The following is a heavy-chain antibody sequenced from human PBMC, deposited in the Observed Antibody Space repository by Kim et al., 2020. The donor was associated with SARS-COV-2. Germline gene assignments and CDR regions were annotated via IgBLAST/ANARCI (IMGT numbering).Heavy chain of an antibody. D-gene: IGHD5-18*01. J-gene: IGHJ4*02. Sequence: ADSVKGRFTISRDNSKNTLYLQMNSLRAEDTAVYYCAKETAMVIRDALGYWGQGTLVTVSS. V-gene: IGHV3-30*02. CDR3: AKETAMVIRDALGY.